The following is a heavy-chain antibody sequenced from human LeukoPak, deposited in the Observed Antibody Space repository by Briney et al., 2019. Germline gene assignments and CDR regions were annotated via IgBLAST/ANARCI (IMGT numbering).Heavy chain of an antibody. V-gene: IGHV3-7*01. CDR2: IKQDGSQE. J-gene: IGHJ4*02. D-gene: IGHD3-3*01. CDR1: GFTFSSYS. Sequence: GGSLRLSCAASGFTFSSYSMNWVRQAPGKGLEWVAHIKQDGSQEYYVDSVKGRFTISRDSAKNSLYLQMNSLRAEDTAVDYCARGVPYDSWSGPHYSDYWGQGTLVTVSS. CDR3: ARGVPYDSWSGPHYSDY.